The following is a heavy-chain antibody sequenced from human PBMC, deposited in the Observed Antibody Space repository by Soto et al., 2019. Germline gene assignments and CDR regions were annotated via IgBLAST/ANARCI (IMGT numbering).Heavy chain of an antibody. D-gene: IGHD6-13*01. Sequence: SPTLSLTCAISGDSVSSNSAAWNWIRQSPSRGLEWLGRTYYRSKWYNDYAVSVKSRITTNPATSKNQFSLQLNSVTPEDTAVYYCARESGSSSWYVDFDYWAQGTLVTVSS. CDR3: ARESGSSSWYVDFDY. J-gene: IGHJ4*02. V-gene: IGHV6-1*01. CDR2: TYYRSKWYN. CDR1: GDSVSSNSAA.